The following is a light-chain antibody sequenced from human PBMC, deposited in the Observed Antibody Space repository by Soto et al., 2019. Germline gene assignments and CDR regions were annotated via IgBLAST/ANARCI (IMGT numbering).Light chain of an antibody. V-gene: IGLV2-23*01. CDR2: EGS. CDR3: CSYSRSIVV. J-gene: IGLJ2*01. Sequence: QSVLTQPASVSGSPGQSITISCTGTSSDVGSYNLVSWYQQHPGKAPKLMIYEGSKRPSGVSNRFSGSKSGNTASLTISGLQAEDEADYYCCSYSRSIVVFGGGTKLTVL. CDR1: SSDVGSYNL.